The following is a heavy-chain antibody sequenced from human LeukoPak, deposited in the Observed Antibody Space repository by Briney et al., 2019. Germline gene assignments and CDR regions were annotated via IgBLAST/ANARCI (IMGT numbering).Heavy chain of an antibody. CDR3: ATAVTTAGSFDY. D-gene: IGHD4-11*01. J-gene: IGHJ4*02. CDR2: ISAYNDNT. CDR1: GYTFTNFG. Sequence: ASVKVSCKASGYTFTNFGISWVRQAPGQGLEWMGWISAYNDNTNYAQKFQGRVTMTTDTSTSTAYMELRSLRSDDTAVYYCATAVTTAGSFDYWGQGTLVTVSS. V-gene: IGHV1-18*01.